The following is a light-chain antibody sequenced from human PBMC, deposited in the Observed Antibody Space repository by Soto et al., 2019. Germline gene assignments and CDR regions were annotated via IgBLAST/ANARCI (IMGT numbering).Light chain of an antibody. CDR3: SSYTTSNTRQIV. Sequence: QSVLTQPASVSGSPGQSITICCTGTSSDVGGYNYVSWYQQHPGKAPKFMIYDVSNRPSGVSNRFSGSKSGNTASLTISGLQAEDEADYYGSSYTTSNTRQIVFGTGTKVTVL. J-gene: IGLJ1*01. V-gene: IGLV2-14*01. CDR2: DVS. CDR1: SSDVGGYNY.